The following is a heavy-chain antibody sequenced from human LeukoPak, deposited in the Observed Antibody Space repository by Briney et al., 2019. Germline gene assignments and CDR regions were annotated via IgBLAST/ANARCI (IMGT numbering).Heavy chain of an antibody. Sequence: GGSLRLSCAASGFTFSSYSMNWVRQAPGKGLEWVSSISSSSSYIYYADSVKGRFTISRDNAKNSLYLQMNSLRAEDTAVYYCARGGSYSISFDYWGQGTLVTVSS. CDR2: ISSSSSYI. D-gene: IGHD3-10*01. V-gene: IGHV3-21*01. CDR3: ARGGSYSISFDY. J-gene: IGHJ4*02. CDR1: GFTFSSYS.